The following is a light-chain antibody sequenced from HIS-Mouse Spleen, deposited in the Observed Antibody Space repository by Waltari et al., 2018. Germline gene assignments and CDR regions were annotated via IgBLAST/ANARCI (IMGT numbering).Light chain of an antibody. CDR2: GAS. CDR1: QSVSSSY. Sequence: EIVLTQSPGTLSLSPGERATLCCRASQSVSSSYLAWYQQEPGQSPRLLIYGASSRATGIPDRFSGSGSGTDFTLTISRLEPEDFAVYYCQQYGSSPTFGQGTKLEIK. CDR3: QQYGSSPT. V-gene: IGKV3-20*01. J-gene: IGKJ2*01.